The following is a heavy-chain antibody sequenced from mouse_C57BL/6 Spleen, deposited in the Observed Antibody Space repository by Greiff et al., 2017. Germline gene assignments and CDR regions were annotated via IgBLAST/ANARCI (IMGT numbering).Heavy chain of an antibody. CDR1: GFNIKDYY. D-gene: IGHD1-1*01. J-gene: IGHJ3*01. V-gene: IGHV14-1*01. Sequence: EVQLKQSGAELVRPGASVKLSCTASGFNIKDYYMHWVKQRPEQGLEWIGRIDPEDGDTEYAPKFQGKATMTADPSSNTAYLQLSSLTSEDTAVYYCTLYYGSSYVRTWFAYWGQGTLVTVSA. CDR2: IDPEDGDT. CDR3: TLYYGSSYVRTWFAY.